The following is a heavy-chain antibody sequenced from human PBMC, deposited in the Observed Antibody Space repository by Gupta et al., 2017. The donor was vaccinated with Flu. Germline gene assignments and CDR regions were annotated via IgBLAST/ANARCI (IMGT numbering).Heavy chain of an antibody. CDR3: AYLLSENIGYYYFDF. Sequence: EVQPVPSGAEVKKPGESLQISCKGSGYSFTRYWIGWVRQMPGKGLEWMGIIYPGDSDTRYSPSFRGQVTISADKSISTAYLQWSSLKASDTAMYYCAYLLSENIGYYYFDFWGQGTLVTVSS. J-gene: IGHJ4*02. D-gene: IGHD1-26*01. CDR2: IYPGDSDT. V-gene: IGHV5-51*01. CDR1: GYSFTRYW.